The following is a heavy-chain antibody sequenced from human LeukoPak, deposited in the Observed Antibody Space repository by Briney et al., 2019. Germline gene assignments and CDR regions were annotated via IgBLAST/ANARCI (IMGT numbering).Heavy chain of an antibody. V-gene: IGHV3-30*03. Sequence: GGSLRLSCAASGFTFSSYAMSWVRQAPGKGLEWVAVISYDGSNKYYADSVKGRFTISRDNSKNTLYLQMGSLRAEDMAVYYCAGRILGYCSSTSCSGAFDIWGQGTMVTVSS. CDR2: ISYDGSNK. J-gene: IGHJ3*02. CDR3: AGRILGYCSSTSCSGAFDI. D-gene: IGHD2-2*01. CDR1: GFTFSSYA.